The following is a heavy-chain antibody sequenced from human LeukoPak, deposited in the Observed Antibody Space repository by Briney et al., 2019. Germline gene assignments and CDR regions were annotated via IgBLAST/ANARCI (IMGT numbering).Heavy chain of an antibody. D-gene: IGHD5-24*01. CDR2: ISRSSSII. V-gene: IGHV3-48*01. J-gene: IGHJ3*02. Sequence: SSYYWGWIRQAPGKGLEWVSYISRSSSIIYYADSVKGRFTISRDNAKNSLYLQMNSLRAEDTAVYYCARAVATINDAFDIWGQGTMVTVSS. CDR1: SSYY. CDR3: ARAVATINDAFDI.